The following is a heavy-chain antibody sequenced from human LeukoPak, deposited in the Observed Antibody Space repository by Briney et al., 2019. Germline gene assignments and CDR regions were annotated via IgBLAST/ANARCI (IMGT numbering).Heavy chain of an antibody. Sequence: GGSLRLSCAASGFTFSTYSMTWVRQAPGKGLEWVSAISSSSSYRYYADSVKGRFTISRDNAKNSLYLQMNSLRAEDTAAYYCARLPLTARRHFDYWGQGTLVTVSS. CDR2: ISSSSSYR. D-gene: IGHD5-18*01. CDR1: GFTFSTYS. J-gene: IGHJ4*02. CDR3: ARLPLTARRHFDY. V-gene: IGHV3-21*01.